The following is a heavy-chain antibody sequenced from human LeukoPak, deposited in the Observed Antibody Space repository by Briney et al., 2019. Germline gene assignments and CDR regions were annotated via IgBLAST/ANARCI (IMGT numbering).Heavy chain of an antibody. CDR1: GYTFNSYA. CDR2: ISNYNGDT. Sequence: ASVKVSCKASGYTFNSYAFSWVRQAPGQGLEWVGWISNYNGDTNYAQKFQGRVTVTTDTSTKTSHMELRNLGSDDTAVYYCARALYSDSTGYYPGLDHWGQGTLVRLL. CDR3: ARALYSDSTGYYPGLDH. D-gene: IGHD3-22*01. V-gene: IGHV1-18*01. J-gene: IGHJ4*02.